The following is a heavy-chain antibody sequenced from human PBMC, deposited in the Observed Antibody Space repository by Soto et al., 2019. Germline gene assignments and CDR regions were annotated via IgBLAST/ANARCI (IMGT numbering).Heavy chain of an antibody. V-gene: IGHV1-2*04. CDR3: ARENCSGGSCYSYYMDV. CDR1: GYTFTSYY. Sequence: ASVKVSCKASGYTFTSYYMHWVRQAPGQGLEWMGWINPNSGGTNYAQKFQGWVTMTRDTSISTAYMELSRLRSDDTAVYYCARENCSGGSCYSYYMDVWGKGTTVTVSS. D-gene: IGHD2-15*01. CDR2: INPNSGGT. J-gene: IGHJ6*03.